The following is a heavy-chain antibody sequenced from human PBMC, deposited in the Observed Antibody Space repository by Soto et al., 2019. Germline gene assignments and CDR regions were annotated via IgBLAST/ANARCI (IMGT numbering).Heavy chain of an antibody. D-gene: IGHD6-19*01. J-gene: IGHJ6*02. Sequence: GGSLRLSCAASGFTFSSYWMHWVRQAPGKGLVWVSRINSDGSSTSYADSVKGRFTISRDNAKNTLYLQMNSLRAEDTAVYYFVRGAGGYYYGMYVWGQGTTVTVSS. V-gene: IGHV3-74*01. CDR3: VRGAGGYYYGMYV. CDR1: GFTFSSYW. CDR2: INSDGSST.